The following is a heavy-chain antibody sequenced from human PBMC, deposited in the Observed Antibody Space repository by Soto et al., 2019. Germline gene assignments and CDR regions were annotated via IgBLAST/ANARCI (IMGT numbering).Heavy chain of an antibody. CDR1: GFTVSNNY. V-gene: IGHV3-53*01. J-gene: IGHJ4*02. CDR2: LYSDGST. CDR3: ATAFCTDGSSCGFDY. D-gene: IGHD2-8*01. Sequence: GGSLRLSCAASGFTVSNNYMNWVRQAPGKGLESVSVLYSDGSTHYADSVKGRFTISRDIPKNTLYLQMNSLRVEDTALYYCATAFCTDGSSCGFDYWGRGALVTVSS.